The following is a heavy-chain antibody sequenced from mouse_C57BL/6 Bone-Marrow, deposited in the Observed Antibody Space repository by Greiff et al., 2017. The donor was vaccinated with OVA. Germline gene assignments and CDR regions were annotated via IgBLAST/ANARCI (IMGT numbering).Heavy chain of an antibody. CDR1: GYTFTDYY. D-gene: IGHD1-1*01. CDR3: ARGVVAEDY. J-gene: IGHJ2*01. CDR2: INPNNGGT. V-gene: IGHV1-26*01. Sequence: EVQLQQSGPELVKPGASVKISCKASGYTFTDYYMNWVKQSHGKSLEWIGDINPNNGGTRYNQKFKGKATLTVDKSSSTAYMELRSLTSEDSAVYYCARGVVAEDYWGQGTTLTVSS.